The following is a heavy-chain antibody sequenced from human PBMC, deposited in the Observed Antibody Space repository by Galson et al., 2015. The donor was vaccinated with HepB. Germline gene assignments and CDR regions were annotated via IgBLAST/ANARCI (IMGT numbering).Heavy chain of an antibody. V-gene: IGHV3-7*03. D-gene: IGHD6-6*01. CDR1: GFTFSSYW. J-gene: IGHJ6*03. Sequence: SLRLSCAASGFTFSSYWKSRVRQAPGKGLEWVANIKQDGSEKYYVASVKGRFTMSRDNAKNSLSLQMNSLRAEDTAVYYCARDLYRTSSGVYEYYYMDVWGKGTTVTVSS. CDR3: ARDLYRTSSGVYEYYYMDV. CDR2: IKQDGSEK.